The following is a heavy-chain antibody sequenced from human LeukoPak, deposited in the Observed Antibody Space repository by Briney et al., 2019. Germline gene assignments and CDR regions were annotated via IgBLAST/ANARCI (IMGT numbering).Heavy chain of an antibody. CDR1: GYTFTGYY. V-gene: IGHV1-2*02. D-gene: IGHD3-9*01. Sequence: ASVKGSCTASGYTFTGYYMHWVRQTPGQGLEWMGWINPNSGGTNYAQKFQGRVTMTRDTSISTAYMELSRLRSDDTAVYYCARDQVLRYFDWLPDYYYYGMDVWGQGTGLPVSS. J-gene: IGHJ6*02. CDR3: ARDQVLRYFDWLPDYYYYGMDV. CDR2: INPNSGGT.